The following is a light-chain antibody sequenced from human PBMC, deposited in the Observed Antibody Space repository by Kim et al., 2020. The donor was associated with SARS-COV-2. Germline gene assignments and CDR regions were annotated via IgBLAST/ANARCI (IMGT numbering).Light chain of an antibody. Sequence: SLSPGERPTLSCRASQSVKSNCLAWYQQRPGQAPRLLIYTASNRATGIPDRFSGSGSGTDFTLTISRLEPEDFAVYYCQQYGSAHTFGQGTKLEI. CDR3: QQYGSAHT. J-gene: IGKJ2*01. CDR2: TAS. V-gene: IGKV3-20*01. CDR1: QSVKSNC.